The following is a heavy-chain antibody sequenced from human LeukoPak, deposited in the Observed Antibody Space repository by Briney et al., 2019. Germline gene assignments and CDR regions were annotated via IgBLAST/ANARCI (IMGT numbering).Heavy chain of an antibody. J-gene: IGHJ6*02. V-gene: IGHV4-59*01. D-gene: IGHD2-15*01. CDR2: IYYSGST. Sequence: SETLSLTCTVSGGSISSYYWSWIRQPPGKGLEWIGYIYYSGSTNYNPSLKSRVTISVDTSKNQFSLKLGSVTAADTAVYYCARCSSWYYGQHYYYYGMDVWGQGTTVTVSS. CDR3: ARCSSWYYGQHYYYYGMDV. CDR1: GGSISSYY.